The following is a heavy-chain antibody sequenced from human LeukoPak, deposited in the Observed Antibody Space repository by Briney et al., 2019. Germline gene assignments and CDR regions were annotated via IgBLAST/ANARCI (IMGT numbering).Heavy chain of an antibody. D-gene: IGHD5-12*01. CDR1: GYTLTGYY. Sequence: ASVKVSCKASGYTLTGYYTHWLRQAPGQGLEWMGWINPNSGDTNYAQKFQGRVTMTRDTSISTAYMELSRLTSDDTAVYYCAKNPYEYYFDYWGQGTLVTVAS. V-gene: IGHV1-2*02. CDR3: AKNPYEYYFDY. CDR2: INPNSGDT. J-gene: IGHJ4*02.